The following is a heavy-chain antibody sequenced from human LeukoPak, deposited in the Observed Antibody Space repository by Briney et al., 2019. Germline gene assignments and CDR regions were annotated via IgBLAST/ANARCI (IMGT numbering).Heavy chain of an antibody. CDR3: ARVRDSSGWAKYYYYYYYMDV. J-gene: IGHJ6*03. V-gene: IGHV4-59*01. D-gene: IGHD6-19*01. CDR2: IYYSGST. Sequence: PSETLSLTCTISGGSISRYYWSWIRQPPGKGLEWIGYIYYSGSTNYNPSLKSRVTMSVDTSKNQFSLKLSSVTAADTAVYYCARVRDSSGWAKYYYYYYYMDVWGKGTTVTVSS. CDR1: GGSISRYY.